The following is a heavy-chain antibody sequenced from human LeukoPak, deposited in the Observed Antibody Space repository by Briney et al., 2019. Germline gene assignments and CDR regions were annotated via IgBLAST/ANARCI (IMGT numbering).Heavy chain of an antibody. CDR2: ISDDGSNT. D-gene: IGHD5-12*01. V-gene: IGHV3-30*03. CDR1: GFTLSNLG. CDR3: ARDLMGYRMGIFDY. Sequence: GGSLRLSCTASGFTLSNLGMHWVRQAPGKGLECVAVISDDGSNTFYADSVKGRFTISRDNSKNTLYLQMNSLRAEDTAVYYCARDLMGYRMGIFDYWGQGTLVTVSS. J-gene: IGHJ4*02.